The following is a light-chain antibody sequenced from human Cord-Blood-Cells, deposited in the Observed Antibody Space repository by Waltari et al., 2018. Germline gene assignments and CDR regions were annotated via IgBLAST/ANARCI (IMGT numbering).Light chain of an antibody. CDR1: QSVLYSSNNKNY. CDR2: WAS. CDR3: QQYYSTAYS. V-gene: IGKV4-1*01. J-gene: IGKJ2*03. Sequence: DIVMTQSPDSLAVSLGERATINCKSSQSVLYSSNNKNYLAWYQQKPGQPPKLLIYWASTRESRVPDRFSGSGSGTDFTLTISSLQAEDVAVYYFQQYYSTAYSFGQGTKLEIK.